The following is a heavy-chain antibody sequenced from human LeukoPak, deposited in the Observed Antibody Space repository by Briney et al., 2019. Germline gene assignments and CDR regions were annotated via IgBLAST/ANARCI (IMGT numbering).Heavy chain of an antibody. V-gene: IGHV3-23*01. J-gene: IGHJ4*02. Sequence: GGSLRLSCAASGFTFSNYVASWVRQAPGKGLEWVSVISGNGVSTNYADSVKGRFTISRDNSNNTLYLQMNSLRAEDTAVYYCAKNWNYDYWGQGTLVTVSS. CDR3: AKNWNYDY. CDR2: ISGNGVST. D-gene: IGHD1-7*01. CDR1: GFTFSNYV.